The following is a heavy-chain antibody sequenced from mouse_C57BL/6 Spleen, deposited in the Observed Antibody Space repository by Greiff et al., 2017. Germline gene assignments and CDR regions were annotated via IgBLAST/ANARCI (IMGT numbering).Heavy chain of an antibody. CDR1: GYTFTDYY. CDR3: ARGGNYYGSSPYHAMDY. J-gene: IGHJ4*01. D-gene: IGHD1-1*01. CDR2: IYPGSGNT. V-gene: IGHV1-76*01. Sequence: QVHVKQSGAELVRPGASVKLSCKASGYTFTDYYINWVKQRPGQGLEWIARIYPGSGNTYYNEKFKGKATLTAEKSSSTAYMQLSSLTSEDSAFYFCARGGNYYGSSPYHAMDYWGQGTSVTVSS.